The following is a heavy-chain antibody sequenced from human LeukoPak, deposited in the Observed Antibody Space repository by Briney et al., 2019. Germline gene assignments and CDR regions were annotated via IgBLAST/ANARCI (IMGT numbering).Heavy chain of an antibody. CDR2: INHSGST. CDR3: ARLNVLLWFGELLENDY. CDR1: GGSFSGYY. J-gene: IGHJ4*02. D-gene: IGHD3-10*01. Sequence: PSETLCLTCAVYGGSFSGYYWSWIRQPPGKGLEWIGEINHSGSTNYNPSLKSRVTISVNTSKNQFSLKMSSVTAADTAVYYCARLNVLLWFGELLENDYWGQGTLVTVSS. V-gene: IGHV4-34*01.